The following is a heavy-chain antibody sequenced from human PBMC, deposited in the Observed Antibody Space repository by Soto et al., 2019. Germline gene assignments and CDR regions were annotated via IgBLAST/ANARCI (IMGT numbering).Heavy chain of an antibody. CDR2: IYYSGST. CDR1: GGSISSGDYY. CDR3: ARVLTIFGVVIS. J-gene: IGHJ4*02. Sequence: PSETLSLTCTVSGGSISSGDYYWSWIRQPPGKGLEWIGYIYYSGSTYYHPSLKSRVTISVDTSKNQFSLKLSSVTAADTAVYYCARVLTIFGVVISWGQGTLVTVSS. D-gene: IGHD3-3*01. V-gene: IGHV4-30-4*01.